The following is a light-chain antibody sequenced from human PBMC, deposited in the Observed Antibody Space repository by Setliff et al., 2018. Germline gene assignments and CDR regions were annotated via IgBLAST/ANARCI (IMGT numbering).Light chain of an antibody. CDR2: EVT. CDR1: NSDIGTYNL. V-gene: IGLV2-23*02. CDR3: SSYGRNRSYVYVL. J-gene: IGLJ2*01. Sequence: QSVLTQPAPVSGSPGQSITISCTGANSDIGTYNLVSWYQQYPGRAPNLMIYEVTRRPSGVSDRFSASKSGNTASLTISGLQPEDEADYYCSSYGRNRSYVYVLFGGGTKVTVL.